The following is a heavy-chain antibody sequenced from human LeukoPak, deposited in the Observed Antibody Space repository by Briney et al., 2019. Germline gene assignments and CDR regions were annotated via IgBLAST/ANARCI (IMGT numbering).Heavy chain of an antibody. J-gene: IGHJ5*02. Sequence: PSETLSLTCTVSGGSISSYYWSWIRQPPGKGLEWIGYIYYSGSTNYNPSLKSRVTISVDTSKNQFSLKLSSVTAADTAVYYCARDLGHCSSTSCYAGWFDPCGQGTLVTVSS. D-gene: IGHD2-2*01. CDR2: IYYSGST. CDR3: ARDLGHCSSTSCYAGWFDP. V-gene: IGHV4-59*01. CDR1: GGSISSYY.